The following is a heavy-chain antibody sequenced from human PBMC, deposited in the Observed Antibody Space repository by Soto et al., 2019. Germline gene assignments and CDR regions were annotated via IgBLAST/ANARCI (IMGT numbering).Heavy chain of an antibody. D-gene: IGHD6-13*01. V-gene: IGHV3-23*01. CDR3: AKDPRIAAAGTSWFDP. J-gene: IGHJ5*02. Sequence: GSLRLSCAASGFTFSSYAMSWVRQAPGKGLEWVSAISGSGGSTYYADSVKGRFTISRDNSKNTLYLQMNSLRAEDTAVYYCAKDPRIAAAGTSWFDPWGQGTLVTVSS. CDR1: GFTFSSYA. CDR2: ISGSGGST.